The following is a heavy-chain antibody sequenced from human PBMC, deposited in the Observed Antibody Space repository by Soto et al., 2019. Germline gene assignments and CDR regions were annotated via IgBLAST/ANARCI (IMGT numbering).Heavy chain of an antibody. CDR1: GFTFSSYA. Sequence: QPGGSLRLSCAASGFTFSSYAMHWVRQAPGKGLEWVAVISYDGSNKYYADSVKGRFTISRDNSKNTLYLQMNSLRAEDTAVYYCARGSGYMTNSLDYWGQGTLVTVSS. CDR2: ISYDGSNK. J-gene: IGHJ4*02. V-gene: IGHV3-30-3*01. CDR3: ARGSGYMTNSLDY. D-gene: IGHD3-16*02.